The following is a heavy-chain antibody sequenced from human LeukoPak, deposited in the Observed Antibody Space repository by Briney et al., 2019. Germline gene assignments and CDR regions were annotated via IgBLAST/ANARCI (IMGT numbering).Heavy chain of an antibody. V-gene: IGHV3-7*01. CDR2: IKPDGSDK. CDR3: TRGHYGMDV. Sequence: GGSLRLSCTGSGSEFQNHWMTWVRQAPGKGLEWVASIKPDGSDKAHADSVKGRFTISRDNVKNSVYLQMSSLRGGDTAVYYCTRGHYGMDVWGQGTTVTVS. J-gene: IGHJ6*02. CDR1: GSEFQNHW.